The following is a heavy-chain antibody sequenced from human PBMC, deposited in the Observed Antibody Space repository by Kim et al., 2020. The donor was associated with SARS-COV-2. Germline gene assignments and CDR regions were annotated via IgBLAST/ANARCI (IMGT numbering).Heavy chain of an antibody. J-gene: IGHJ4*02. D-gene: IGHD4-17*01. Sequence: FQGRVTITADESTSTAYMELSSLRSEDTAVYYCARDLGAGYGDRVGYFDYWGQGTLVTVSS. CDR3: ARDLGAGYGDRVGYFDY. V-gene: IGHV1-69*01.